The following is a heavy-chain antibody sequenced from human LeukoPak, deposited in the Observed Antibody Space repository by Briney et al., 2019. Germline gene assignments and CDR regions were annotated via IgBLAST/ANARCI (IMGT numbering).Heavy chain of an antibody. Sequence: GGPLRLSCAASGFTFSSYAMSWVRQAPGKGLEWVSAISGSGGSTYYADSVKGRFTISRDNSKDTLYLQMNSLRAEDTAVYYCAKDLTYYDILTGYYPNYFDYWGQGTLVTVSS. J-gene: IGHJ4*02. CDR1: GFTFSSYA. CDR2: ISGSGGST. CDR3: AKDLTYYDILTGYYPNYFDY. V-gene: IGHV3-23*01. D-gene: IGHD3-9*01.